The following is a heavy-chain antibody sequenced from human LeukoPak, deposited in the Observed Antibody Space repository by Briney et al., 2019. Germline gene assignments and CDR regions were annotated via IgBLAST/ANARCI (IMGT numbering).Heavy chain of an antibody. CDR1: GGTFSSYA. V-gene: IGHV1-69*13. J-gene: IGHJ4*02. D-gene: IGHD3-22*01. CDR2: IIPIFGTA. CDR3: ARGLDTYYFDSSGYYHGDY. Sequence: AASVKVSCTASGGTFSSYAISWVRQAPGQGLEWMGGIIPIFGTANYAQKFQGRVTITADESTSTAYMELSSLRSEDTAVYYCARGLDTYYFDSSGYYHGDYWGQGTLVTVSS.